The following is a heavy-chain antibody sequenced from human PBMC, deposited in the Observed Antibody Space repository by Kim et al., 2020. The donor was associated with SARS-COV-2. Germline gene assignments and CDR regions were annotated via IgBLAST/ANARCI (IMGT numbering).Heavy chain of an antibody. CDR3: ARDALILVTTLSYFDY. CDR1: GYTFTASA. V-gene: IGHV1-3*01. J-gene: IGHJ4*01. D-gene: IGHD4-4*01. CDR2: LNPGNGKT. Sequence: ASVNVSCKASGYTFTASAIHWVRQAPGQRREWMGWLNPGNGKTKYSQKFRDRVSITRDTAESIAYMELTSLRSEDTAVYFCARDALILVTTLSYFDYWG.